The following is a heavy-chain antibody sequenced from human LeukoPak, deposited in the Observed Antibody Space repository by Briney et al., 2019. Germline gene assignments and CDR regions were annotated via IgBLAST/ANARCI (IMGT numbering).Heavy chain of an antibody. V-gene: IGHV3-21*01. Sequence: PGGSLRLSCAASGFTFSSYSMNWVRQAPGKGLEWVSSISSSSSYIYYADSVKGRFTISRDNAKNSLYLQMNSLRAEDTAVYYCARVGSGYGPLDYWGQGTLVTVSS. CDR2: ISSSSSYI. D-gene: IGHD5-12*01. CDR1: GFTFSSYS. CDR3: ARVGSGYGPLDY. J-gene: IGHJ4*02.